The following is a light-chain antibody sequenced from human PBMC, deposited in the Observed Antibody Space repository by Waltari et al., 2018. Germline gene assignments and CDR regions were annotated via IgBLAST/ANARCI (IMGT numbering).Light chain of an antibody. Sequence: IVLTQSPGTLSLSPGERATLSCRASQSLSRSNLAWYQQKHGQTPRLLLYGASNRATGIPDRFSGSGSGTDFTLIISRLEPEDFAVYYCQQYGTSSWTFGQGTRVE. CDR1: QSLSRSN. J-gene: IGKJ1*01. CDR2: GAS. V-gene: IGKV3-20*01. CDR3: QQYGTSSWT.